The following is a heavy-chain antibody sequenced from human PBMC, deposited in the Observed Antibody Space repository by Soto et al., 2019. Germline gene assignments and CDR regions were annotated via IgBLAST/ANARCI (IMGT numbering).Heavy chain of an antibody. CDR3: ARSTMTTFPFDY. J-gene: IGHJ4*02. Sequence: GGSLRLSCAASGFTFSSYWMHWVRQAPGKGLFWVSRINYDGSSTNYADSVKGRFTISRDNAKNTLYLQMNSLRAEDTAVYYCARSTMTTFPFDYWGQGTLVTVSS. CDR2: INYDGSST. V-gene: IGHV3-74*01. CDR1: GFTFSSYW. D-gene: IGHD3-16*01.